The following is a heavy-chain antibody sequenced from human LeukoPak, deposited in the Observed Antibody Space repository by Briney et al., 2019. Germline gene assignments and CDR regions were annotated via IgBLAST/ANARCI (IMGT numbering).Heavy chain of an antibody. CDR1: GYSFSNYW. J-gene: IGHJ4*02. V-gene: IGHV5-51*01. D-gene: IGHD2-21*02. CDR3: AIPPGYCGNDCSFDH. Sequence: GESLKISCEGSGYSFSNYWIGWVRQMPGKGLEWMGIIYPGDYETRYGPSFQGLVTISVDKSISTAYLQWSSLKASDTAMYYCAIPPGYCGNDCSFDHWGQGTLVTVSS. CDR2: IYPGDYET.